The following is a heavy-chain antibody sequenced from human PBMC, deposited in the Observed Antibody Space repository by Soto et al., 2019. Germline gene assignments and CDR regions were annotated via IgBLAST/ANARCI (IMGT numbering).Heavy chain of an antibody. CDR1: GGTFNNYP. Sequence: SVKVSCKVSGGTFNNYPITWVRQAPGQGLEWMGGSIPIFGTANYAQKFQGRVTISVDESTSTAYMELGSLRSEDTAVYYCARGRGYSGDDHYYYFDMDVWGKGTTVTVSS. CDR3: ARGRGYSGDDHYYYFDMDV. V-gene: IGHV1-69*13. J-gene: IGHJ6*04. D-gene: IGHD5-12*01. CDR2: SIPIFGTA.